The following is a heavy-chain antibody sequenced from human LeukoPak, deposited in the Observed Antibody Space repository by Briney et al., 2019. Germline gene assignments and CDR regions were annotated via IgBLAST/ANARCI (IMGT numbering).Heavy chain of an antibody. Sequence: AASVKVSCKASGYTFTGYYMHWVRQAPGQGLEWMGWINPNSGGTNYAQKFQGRVTMTRDTSISTAYMELSRLRSDDTAVYYCARDNGYGGWFDPWGQGTLVTVSP. J-gene: IGHJ5*02. D-gene: IGHD5-18*01. V-gene: IGHV1-2*02. CDR1: GYTFTGYY. CDR2: INPNSGGT. CDR3: ARDNGYGGWFDP.